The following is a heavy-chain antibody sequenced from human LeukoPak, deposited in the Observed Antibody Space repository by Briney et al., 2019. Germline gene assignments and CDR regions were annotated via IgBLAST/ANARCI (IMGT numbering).Heavy chain of an antibody. Sequence: ASVKVSCKASGYTFTGYYVHWVRQAPGQGLEWMAWINTASGVAKYAQKFQGRVTLPGDKSIPTVYMELSSLRSDDTALYYGTRDWDTITGTTRWFDPWGQGSLVTVSS. CDR2: INTASGVA. V-gene: IGHV1-2*02. CDR3: TRDWDTITGTTRWFDP. D-gene: IGHD1-7*01. J-gene: IGHJ5*02. CDR1: GYTFTGYY.